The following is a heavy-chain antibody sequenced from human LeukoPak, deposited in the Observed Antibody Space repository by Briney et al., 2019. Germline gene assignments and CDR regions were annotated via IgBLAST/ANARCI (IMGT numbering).Heavy chain of an antibody. CDR1: GYTFTGYY. CDR2: INPNSGGT. J-gene: IGHJ5*02. CDR3: AREYCSSTSCHLLNNWFDP. D-gene: IGHD2-2*01. Sequence: ASVKVSCKASGYTFTGYYMHWVRQAPGQGLEWMGWINPNSGGTSYAQKFQGRVTMTRDMSTSTVYMELSSLRSEDTAVYYCAREYCSSTSCHLLNNWFDPWGQGTLVTVSS. V-gene: IGHV1-2*02.